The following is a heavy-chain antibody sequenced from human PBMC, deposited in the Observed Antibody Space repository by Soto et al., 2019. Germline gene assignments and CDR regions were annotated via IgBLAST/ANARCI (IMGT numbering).Heavy chain of an antibody. CDR1: GYTFTSYG. CDR2: ISAYNGNT. CDR3: ARDLGATANSNAFDI. Sequence: ASVKVSCTASGYTFTSYGISWVRQAPGQGLEWMGWISAYNGNTNYAQKLQGRVTMTTDTSTSTAYMELRSLRSDDTAVYYCARDLGATANSNAFDIWGQGTRVTVSS. J-gene: IGHJ3*02. V-gene: IGHV1-18*01. D-gene: IGHD3-16*01.